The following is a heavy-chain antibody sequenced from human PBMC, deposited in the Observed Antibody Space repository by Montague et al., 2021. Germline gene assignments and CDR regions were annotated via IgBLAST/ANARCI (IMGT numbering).Heavy chain of an antibody. CDR1: GGSISGY. J-gene: IGHJ4*02. Sequence: SETLSLTCTVSGGSISGYWSCIRQPPGKGLEWLGYIYYTGTTKYNPSLRSRVTISVDTSKNQFSLKLSSVTAADTAVYYCARVDDHGHSDYWGQGTLVTVSS. CDR2: IYYTGTT. V-gene: IGHV4-59*12. CDR3: ARVDDHGHSDY. D-gene: IGHD1-1*01.